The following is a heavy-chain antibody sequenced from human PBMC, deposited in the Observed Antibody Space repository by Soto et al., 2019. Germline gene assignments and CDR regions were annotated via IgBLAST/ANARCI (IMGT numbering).Heavy chain of an antibody. CDR3: ARNLASVHDY. D-gene: IGHD1-1*01. J-gene: IGHJ4*02. CDR2: INPYNGNT. V-gene: IGHV1-18*04. CDR1: GYPFTSYG. Sequence: QVQLVQSGGEVKRPGASVKVSCKASGYPFTSYGISWVRQAPGQGLEWMGWINPYNGNTKYAQKFQGRVTMTTDTSTTTAYMELRSLSHGDTAVYYCARNLASVHDYWGQGSLVTVSS.